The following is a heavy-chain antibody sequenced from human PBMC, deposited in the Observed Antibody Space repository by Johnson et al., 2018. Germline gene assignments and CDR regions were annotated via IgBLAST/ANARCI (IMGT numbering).Heavy chain of an antibody. CDR1: GFTFSNYA. CDR3: ARDHYYDSSGFYYYYMDV. J-gene: IGHJ6*03. D-gene: IGHD3-22*01. CDR2: ISSNGGST. Sequence: VQLVESGGGWVQPGGSLRLSCAASGFTFSNYAMHWARQAPGKGLEYVSVISSNGGSTYYAISVKGRFTISRDNSKNTLYLQMGSLRAEEMAVYYCARDHYYDSSGFYYYYMDVWGKGTTVTVSS. V-gene: IGHV3-64*01.